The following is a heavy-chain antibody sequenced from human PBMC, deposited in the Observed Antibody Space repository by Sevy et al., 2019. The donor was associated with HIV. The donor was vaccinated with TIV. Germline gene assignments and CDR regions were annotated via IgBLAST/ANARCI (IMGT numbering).Heavy chain of an antibody. V-gene: IGHV4-38-2*01. J-gene: IGHJ4*02. CDR2: IYPRGSA. CDR1: HYSIRSAYQ. D-gene: IGHD4-17*01. CDR3: VEDKNDYGGSYFES. Sequence: SETLSLTCAVSHYSIRSAYQWGWIRQSPGKGLEWIGCIYPRGSAFYNPSLKSRLSISVDMSKNQFSLNLRSVTAADTAVYYCVEDKNDYGGSYFESWGPGTLVTVSS.